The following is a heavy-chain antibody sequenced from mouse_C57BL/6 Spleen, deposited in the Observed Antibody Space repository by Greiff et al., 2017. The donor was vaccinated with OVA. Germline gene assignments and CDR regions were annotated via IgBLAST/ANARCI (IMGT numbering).Heavy chain of an antibody. CDR1: GFSLTSYG. CDR2: IWRGGST. D-gene: IGHD2-4*01. V-gene: IGHV2-2*01. J-gene: IGHJ4*01. CDR3: ARKRDYDGDYYAMDY. Sequence: QVQLQQSGPGLVQPSQSLSITCTVSGFSLTSYGVHWVRQSPGKGLEWLGVIWRGGSTDYNAAFISRLSISKDNSKSQVFFKMNSLQADDTAIYYCARKRDYDGDYYAMDYWGQGTSVTVSS.